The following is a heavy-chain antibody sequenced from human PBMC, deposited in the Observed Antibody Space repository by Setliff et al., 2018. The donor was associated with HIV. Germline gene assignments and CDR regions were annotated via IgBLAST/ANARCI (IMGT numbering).Heavy chain of an antibody. V-gene: IGHV1-2*02. J-gene: IGHJ6*03. D-gene: IGHD3-3*01. CDR1: GYTFTDFF. CDR2: ISPNNGDT. CDR3: ARASGGVVIKGAYYYYRDV. Sequence: ASVKVSCKSSGYTFTDFFIHWVRQAPGQGLEWMGWISPNNGDTKIAQKFRGRVTMTRDTSINTAYLEFTRLRSDDTAAYYGARASGGVVIKGAYYYYRDVWGKGTTVTVPS.